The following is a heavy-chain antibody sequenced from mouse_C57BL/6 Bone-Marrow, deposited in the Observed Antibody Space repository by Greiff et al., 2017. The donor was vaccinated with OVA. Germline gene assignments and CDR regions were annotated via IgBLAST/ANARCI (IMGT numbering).Heavy chain of an antibody. CDR3: ARAKIYYYGSSYENAMDY. CDR1: GYTFTSYW. J-gene: IGHJ4*01. V-gene: IGHV1-64*01. CDR2: IHPNSGST. D-gene: IGHD1-1*01. Sequence: QVQLKEPGPELVKPGASVKLSCKASGYTFTSYWMHWVKQRPGQGLEWIGMIHPNSGSTNYNEKFKSKATLTVAKSSSTAYMQLSSLTSEDSAVYYCARAKIYYYGSSYENAMDYWGQGTSVTVSS.